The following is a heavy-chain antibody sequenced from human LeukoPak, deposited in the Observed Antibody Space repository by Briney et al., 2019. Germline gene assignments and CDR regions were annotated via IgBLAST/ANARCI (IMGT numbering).Heavy chain of an antibody. CDR3: ASDDYGSGSSLHY. Sequence: HRASVKVSCKASGYTFSDYYMHWVRQAPGQGLEWMGWINPNSGGTKYAQKFQGRVTMTRDTSINTAYMELSRLRSEDTAVYYCASDDYGSGSSLHYWGQGTLVTVSS. V-gene: IGHV1-2*02. D-gene: IGHD3-10*01. J-gene: IGHJ4*02. CDR2: INPNSGGT. CDR1: GYTFSDYY.